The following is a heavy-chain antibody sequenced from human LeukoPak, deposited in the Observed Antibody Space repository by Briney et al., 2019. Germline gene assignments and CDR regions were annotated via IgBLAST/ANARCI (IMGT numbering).Heavy chain of an antibody. D-gene: IGHD1-26*01. CDR1: GGSFSGYY. CDR3: ARHSRRPYYYYYIDV. J-gene: IGHJ6*03. CDR2: INHSGST. V-gene: IGHV4-34*01. Sequence: SETLSLTCAVYGGSFSGYYWSWIRQPPGKGLEWIGEINHSGSTNYNPSLKSRVTISVDTSKNQFSLKLSSVTAADTAVYYCARHSRRPYYYYYIDVWGKGTTVTISS.